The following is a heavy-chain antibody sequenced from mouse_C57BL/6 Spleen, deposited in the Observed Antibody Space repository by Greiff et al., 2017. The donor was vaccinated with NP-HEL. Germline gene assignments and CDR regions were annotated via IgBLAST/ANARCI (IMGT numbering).Heavy chain of an antibody. J-gene: IGHJ2*01. Sequence: QVQLQQSGTELVKPGASVKLSCKASGYTFTSYWMHWVKQRPGQGLEWIGNINPSNGGTNYNEKFKSKATLTVDKSSSTAYMQLSSLTSEDSAVYYCARSFNWAVYYFDYWGQGTTLTVSS. V-gene: IGHV1-53*01. CDR3: ARSFNWAVYYFDY. D-gene: IGHD4-1*01. CDR2: INPSNGGT. CDR1: GYTFTSYW.